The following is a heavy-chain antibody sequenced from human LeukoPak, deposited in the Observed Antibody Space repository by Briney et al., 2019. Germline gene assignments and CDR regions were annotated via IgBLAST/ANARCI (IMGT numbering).Heavy chain of an antibody. J-gene: IGHJ4*02. D-gene: IGHD6-19*01. CDR1: GFTFSSYS. Sequence: GGSLRLSCAASGFTFSSYSMNWVRQAPGKGLEWVSSISSSSSYIYYADSVKGRFTISRDNAKNSLYLQMNSLRAEDTAVYYCARERDSSGWYPYWGQGTLVTVSS. V-gene: IGHV3-21*01. CDR2: ISSSSSYI. CDR3: ARERDSSGWYPY.